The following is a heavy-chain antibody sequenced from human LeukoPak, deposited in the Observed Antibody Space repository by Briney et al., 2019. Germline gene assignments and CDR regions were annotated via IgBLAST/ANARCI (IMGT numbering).Heavy chain of an antibody. V-gene: IGHV3-21*01. CDR1: GFTFSSYA. Sequence: GGSPRLSCAASGFTFSSYAMSWVRQAPGKGLEWVSSISSNGAYIYYANSVKGRFTISRDSAKKSLYLQMNSLRAEDTAVYYCARVGRSVVPAAIWVNWFDPWGQGTLVTVSS. CDR2: ISSNGAYI. D-gene: IGHD2-2*01. J-gene: IGHJ5*02. CDR3: ARVGRSVVPAAIWVNWFDP.